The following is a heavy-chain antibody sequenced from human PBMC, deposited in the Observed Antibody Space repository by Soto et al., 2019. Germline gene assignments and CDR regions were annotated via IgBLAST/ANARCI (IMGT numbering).Heavy chain of an antibody. V-gene: IGHV4-59*01. CDR1: GGSISTYY. CDR3: ARSYSFDGPIYHCYFDF. D-gene: IGHD3-9*01. Sequence: PSENLSLTCTVSGGSISTYYWSWIRQPPGGTLEWIGYIYASVATTYNPSLESRVTMSVDMPNNEFSLELTSLTAADTAVYYCARSYSFDGPIYHCYFDFWGQGTLVTVSS. CDR2: IYASVAT. J-gene: IGHJ4*02.